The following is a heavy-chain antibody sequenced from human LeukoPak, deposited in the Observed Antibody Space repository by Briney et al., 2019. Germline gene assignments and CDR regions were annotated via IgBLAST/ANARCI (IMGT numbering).Heavy chain of an antibody. Sequence: PGGSLRLSCAASGFSFTGYWMSLVRQAPGKGLEWVANSKQDGNKEEYVDSVKGRFTISRDNAKTSLYLQLNSLRAEDTAVYYCARVGGMVRRAPPDYWGQGTLVTVSS. CDR3: ARVGGMVRRAPPDY. D-gene: IGHD3-10*01. CDR1: GFSFTGYW. V-gene: IGHV3-7*01. J-gene: IGHJ4*02. CDR2: SKQDGNKE.